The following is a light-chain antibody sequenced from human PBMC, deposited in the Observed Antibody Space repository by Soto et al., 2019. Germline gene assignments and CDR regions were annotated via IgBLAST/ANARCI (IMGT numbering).Light chain of an antibody. CDR2: GAS. CDR1: QSVSSSY. CDR3: QQYKT. V-gene: IGKV3-20*01. J-gene: IGKJ1*01. Sequence: EIVLTQSPGTLSLSPGERATLSCRASQSVSSSYLASYQQKPGQAPRLLIYGASSRATGLPDRFSGSGSGTEFTLIISRLEAEDFAVYYCQQYKTFGKGTKLDIK.